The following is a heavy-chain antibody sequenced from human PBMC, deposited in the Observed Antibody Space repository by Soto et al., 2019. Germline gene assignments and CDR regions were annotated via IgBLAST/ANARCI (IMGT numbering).Heavy chain of an antibody. D-gene: IGHD3-16*02. Sequence: GGSLRLSCASSGFTFSDYYMSWIRQAPGKGLEWVSYISSSGSTIYYADSVKGRFTISRDNAKNSLYLQTNSLRAKDTAVYYCARILGGPWGSYRADAFDIWGQGTMVTVSS. CDR1: GFTFSDYY. CDR3: ARILGGPWGSYRADAFDI. CDR2: ISSSGSTI. J-gene: IGHJ3*02. V-gene: IGHV3-11*01.